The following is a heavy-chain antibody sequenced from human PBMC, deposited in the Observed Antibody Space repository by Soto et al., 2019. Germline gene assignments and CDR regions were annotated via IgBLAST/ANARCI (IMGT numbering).Heavy chain of an antibody. CDR3: ARIAVAGHGYFDY. D-gene: IGHD6-19*01. V-gene: IGHV1-18*01. Sequence: QVQLVQSGAEVKKPGASVKVSCKTSGYTFTSYAIHWVRQAPGQGLEWMGWISAYDGNTNYAQNLQGRVTMTTDTSTRPAYMELRSLRSDDTAVYYCARIAVAGHGYFDYWGQGTLVTVSS. CDR1: GYTFTSYA. J-gene: IGHJ4*02. CDR2: ISAYDGNT.